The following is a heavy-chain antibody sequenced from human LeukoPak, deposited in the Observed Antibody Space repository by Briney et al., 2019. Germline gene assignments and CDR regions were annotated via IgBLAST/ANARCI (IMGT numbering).Heavy chain of an antibody. Sequence: SVKVSCKASGGTFSSYGISWVRQAPGQGLEWMGGIIPIFGTANYAQKFQGRVTVTADESTSTAYMELSSLRSEDTAVYYCARESQVYYGSGSYYEFDPWGQGTLVTVSS. J-gene: IGHJ5*02. V-gene: IGHV1-69*13. CDR1: GGTFSSYG. CDR3: ARESQVYYGSGSYYEFDP. D-gene: IGHD3-10*01. CDR2: IIPIFGTA.